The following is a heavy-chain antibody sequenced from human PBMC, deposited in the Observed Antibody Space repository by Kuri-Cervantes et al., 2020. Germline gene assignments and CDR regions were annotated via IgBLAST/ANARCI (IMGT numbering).Heavy chain of an antibody. Sequence: GGSLRLSCAASGFTFSDYCMSWIRQAPGKGLEWVSYISSSGSTIYYADSVKGRFTIPRDNAKNSLYLQMNSLRAEDTAVYYCAREVGDCSGGSCYSRRGFDAFDIWGQGTMVTVSS. V-gene: IGHV3-11*04. J-gene: IGHJ3*02. CDR3: AREVGDCSGGSCYSRRGFDAFDI. D-gene: IGHD2-15*01. CDR2: ISSSGSTI. CDR1: GFTFSDYC.